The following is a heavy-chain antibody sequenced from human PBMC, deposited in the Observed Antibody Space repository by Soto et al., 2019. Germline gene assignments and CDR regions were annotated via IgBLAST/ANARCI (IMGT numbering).Heavy chain of an antibody. V-gene: IGHV3-23*01. J-gene: IGHJ4*02. CDR3: AKGGYYYGSGSYYDGY. CDR2: ISAGGGST. CDR1: GFTFSSYS. D-gene: IGHD3-10*01. Sequence: SGGSLRLSCAASGFTFSSYSMNWVRQAPGKGLEWVSVISAGGGSTYYADSVKGRFTISRDNSKNTLYLQMNSLRAEDTALFYCAKGGYYYGSGSYYDGYWGQGTQVTVSS.